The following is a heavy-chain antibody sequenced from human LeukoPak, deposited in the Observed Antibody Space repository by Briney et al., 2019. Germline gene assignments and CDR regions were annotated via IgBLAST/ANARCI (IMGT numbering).Heavy chain of an antibody. CDR1: GFTFSSYE. V-gene: IGHV3-48*03. Sequence: GGSLRLSCAASGFTFSSYEMNWVRQAPGKGLEWASYISSSGSTIYYADSVKGRFTISRDNAKNSLYLQMNSLRAEDTAVYYCARDPPYSSGWGDYFDYWGQGTLVTVSS. D-gene: IGHD6-19*01. CDR2: ISSSGSTI. J-gene: IGHJ4*02. CDR3: ARDPPYSSGWGDYFDY.